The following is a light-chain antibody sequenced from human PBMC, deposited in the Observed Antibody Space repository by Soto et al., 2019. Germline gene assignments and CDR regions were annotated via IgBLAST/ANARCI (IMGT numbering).Light chain of an antibody. V-gene: IGKV3-11*01. CDR1: PSVTNY. J-gene: IGKJ4*01. CDR3: QQYNSYSVT. CDR2: GAF. Sequence: EIVLTQSPATLSLSPGERATLSCRASPSVTNYLAWYQQKPGQAPRLLIYGAFNRATGIPARFSGSGSGTDFTLTISSLEPEDFATYYCQQYNSYSVTFGGGTKVEIK.